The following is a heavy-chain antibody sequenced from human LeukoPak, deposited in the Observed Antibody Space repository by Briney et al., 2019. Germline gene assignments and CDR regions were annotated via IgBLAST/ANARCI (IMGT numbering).Heavy chain of an antibody. J-gene: IGHJ5*02. V-gene: IGHV3-30*18. CDR2: ISYDGSNK. CDR1: GFTFCSYG. CDR3: AKDLREIAVAGSPFDP. Sequence: GGSLRLSCAPPGFTFCSYGLHWGRQAPGKGLEWVAVISYDGSNKYYADSVKGRFTISRDNSKNTLYLQMNSLRAEDTAVYYCAKDLREIAVAGSPFDPWGQGTLVTVSS. D-gene: IGHD6-19*01.